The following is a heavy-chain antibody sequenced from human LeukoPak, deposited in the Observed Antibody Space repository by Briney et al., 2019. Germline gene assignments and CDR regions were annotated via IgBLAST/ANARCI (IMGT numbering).Heavy chain of an antibody. Sequence: GGSLRLSCAPSGFTFSSYAISWVSHAPGKGLEWASAISGGGGSTYYADSVTGRFTISRANSTNTLYLQMNSLRAEQTAVTYCANAFFLIFGVVITGEYCGDGTL. V-gene: IGHV3-23*01. CDR2: ISGGGGST. J-gene: IGHJ4*03. D-gene: IGHD3-3*01. CDR1: GFTFSSYA. CDR3: ANAFFLIFGVVITGEY.